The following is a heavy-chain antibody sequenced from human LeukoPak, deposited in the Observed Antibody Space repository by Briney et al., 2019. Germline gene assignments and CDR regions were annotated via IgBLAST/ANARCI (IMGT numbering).Heavy chain of an antibody. Sequence: ASVNVSCKASGYTFTSYYMHWVRQAPGPGLEWMGIINPSGGSTSYAQKFQGRVTMTRDTSTSTVYMELSSLRSEDTAVYYCARDRFWGIVVVPAAMASKSDGSYAFDIWGQGTMVTVSS. CDR1: GYTFTSYY. V-gene: IGHV1-46*01. D-gene: IGHD2-2*01. J-gene: IGHJ3*02. CDR3: ARDRFWGIVVVPAAMASKSDGSYAFDI. CDR2: INPSGGST.